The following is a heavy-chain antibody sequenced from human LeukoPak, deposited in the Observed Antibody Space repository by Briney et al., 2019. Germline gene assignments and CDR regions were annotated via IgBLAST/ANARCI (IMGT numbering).Heavy chain of an antibody. CDR2: FDPEDGET. V-gene: IGHV1-24*01. Sequence: ASVKVSCKVSGYTLTELSMHWVRQAPGKWLEWMGGFDPEDGETIYAQKFQGRVTMTEDTSTDTAYMELSSLRSEDTAVYYCTTDIHVRGVITPPFDYWGQGTLVTVSS. CDR1: GYTLTELS. D-gene: IGHD3-10*01. J-gene: IGHJ4*02. CDR3: TTDIHVRGVITPPFDY.